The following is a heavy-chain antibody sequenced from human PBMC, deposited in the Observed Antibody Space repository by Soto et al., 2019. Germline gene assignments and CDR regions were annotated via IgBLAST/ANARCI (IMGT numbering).Heavy chain of an antibody. Sequence: QVQLVQSGAEVKKPGASVKVSCKASGYTFTSYGITWVRQAPGQGLEWMGRISTYNGNTNYAQKLQGRVTMTTDTSTRRGYREERRPGYDDAGEDWGRGDGGVAVGAARVDVWGQGTMVTVSS. CDR2: ISTYNGNT. D-gene: IGHD3-16*01. CDR3: RGDGGVAVGAARVDV. J-gene: IGHJ6*02. CDR1: GYTFTSYG. V-gene: IGHV1-18*01.